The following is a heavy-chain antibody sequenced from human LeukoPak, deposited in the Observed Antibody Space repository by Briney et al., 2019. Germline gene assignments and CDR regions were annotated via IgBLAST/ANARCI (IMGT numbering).Heavy chain of an antibody. CDR1: GASITCY. CDR3: ARVPGPNWFDP. V-gene: IGHV4-4*02. CDR2: VHRDGYT. J-gene: IGHJ5*02. Sequence: SETLSLTCAVSGASITCYYSWVRQPPGKGLEWIGEVHRDGYTNYNPSLKGRVTMSVDKSKNQLSLQLTSVTAADTAVYYCARVPGPNWFDPWGQGTLVTVSS.